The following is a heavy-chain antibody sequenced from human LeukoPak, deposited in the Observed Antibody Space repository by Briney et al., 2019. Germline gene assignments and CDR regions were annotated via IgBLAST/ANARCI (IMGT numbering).Heavy chain of an antibody. CDR2: INHSGST. Sequence: SETLSLTCAVYGGSFSGYYWSWIRQPPGKGLEWIGEINHSGSTYYNPSLKSRVTISVDTSKNQFSLKLSSVTAADTAVYYCAREARVVAATPYFDYWGQGTLVTVSS. J-gene: IGHJ4*02. CDR1: GGSFSGYY. CDR3: AREARVVAATPYFDY. D-gene: IGHD2-15*01. V-gene: IGHV4-34*01.